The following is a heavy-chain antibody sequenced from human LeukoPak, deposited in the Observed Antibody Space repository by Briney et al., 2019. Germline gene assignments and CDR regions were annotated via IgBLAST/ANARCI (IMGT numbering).Heavy chain of an antibody. CDR2: VSCWCCYI. J-gene: IGHJ4*02. D-gene: IGHD6-13*01. Sequence: GGSLRLSCAASGFTFSNYPMSWVRQAPGKGLEWVSSVSCWCCYIYYGHSVKGRFTLPRDNSNHTVYLQVKSQRAEHTSVYHCAKDREYSTSWYSGDCWGQGTLVTVSS. V-gene: IGHV3-23*01. CDR1: GFTFSNYP. CDR3: AKDREYSTSWYSGDC.